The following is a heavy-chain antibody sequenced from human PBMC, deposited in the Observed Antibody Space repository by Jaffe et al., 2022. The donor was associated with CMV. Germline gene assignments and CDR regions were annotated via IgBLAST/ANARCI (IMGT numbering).Heavy chain of an antibody. V-gene: IGHV4-31*03. D-gene: IGHD3-22*01. J-gene: IGHJ3*02. CDR2: IYYSGST. CDR3: AREGSYNPKYYYDSSGYILMGAFDI. CDR1: GGSISSGGYY. Sequence: QVQLQESGPGLVKPSQTLSLTCTVSGGSISSGGYYWSWIRQHPGKGLEWIGYIYYSGSTYYNPSLKSRVTISVDTSKNQFSLKLSSVTAADTAVYYCAREGSYNPKYYYDSSGYILMGAFDIWGQGTMVTVSS.